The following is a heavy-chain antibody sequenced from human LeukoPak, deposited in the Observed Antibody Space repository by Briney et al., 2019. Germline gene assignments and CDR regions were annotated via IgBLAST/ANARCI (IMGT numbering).Heavy chain of an antibody. CDR2: IYYSGST. D-gene: IGHD2-8*01. J-gene: IGHJ4*02. CDR3: AAYARGLDYFDY. CDR1: GGSISSSSYF. V-gene: IGHV4-39*01. Sequence: SETLSLTCTVSGGSISSSSYFWGWIRQPPGKGLEWIGSIYYSGSTYYNPSLKSRVTISVDTSKNQFSLKLSSVTAADTAVYYCAAYARGLDYFDYWGQGTLVTVSS.